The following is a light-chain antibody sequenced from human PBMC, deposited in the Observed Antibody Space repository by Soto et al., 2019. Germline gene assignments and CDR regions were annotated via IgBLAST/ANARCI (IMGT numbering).Light chain of an antibody. CDR3: SSYTTSGPV. J-gene: IGLJ1*01. V-gene: IGLV2-14*01. Sequence: QSALTQPASVSGSPGQSITISCTGTSSDVGGYNYVSWYQQHPGKAPKLLIYEVSNRPSGVSSRFSGSKSGDTASLTISGLQAEDEADYYCSSYTTSGPVFGLGTKLTVL. CDR1: SSDVGGYNY. CDR2: EVS.